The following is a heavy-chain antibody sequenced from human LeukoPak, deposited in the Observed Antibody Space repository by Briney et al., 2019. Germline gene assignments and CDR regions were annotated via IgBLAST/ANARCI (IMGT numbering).Heavy chain of an antibody. CDR2: INPNSGGT. CDR3: ARDLVVFYYYGMDV. J-gene: IGHJ6*02. CDR1: GYTFTGYY. V-gene: IGHV1-2*02. D-gene: IGHD2-15*01. Sequence: ASVKVSCKASGYTFTGYYMHWVRQAPGQGLEWMGWINPNSGGTNYAQKFQGRVTMTRDTSISTAYMELSRLRSDDTAVYYCARDLVVFYYYGMDVGGQGTTVTVSS.